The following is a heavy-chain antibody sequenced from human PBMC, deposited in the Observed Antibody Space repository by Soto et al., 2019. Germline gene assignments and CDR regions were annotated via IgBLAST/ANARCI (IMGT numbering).Heavy chain of an antibody. D-gene: IGHD3-22*01. Sequence: GGSLRLSCAASGFTFSSYAMHWVRQAPGKGLEWVAVISYDGSNKYYADSVKGRFTISRDNSKNTLYLQMNSLRAEDTAVYYCARDYYKYYDSSGYYRSPDYWGQGTLVTVSS. CDR2: ISYDGSNK. J-gene: IGHJ4*02. CDR3: ARDYYKYYDSSGYYRSPDY. V-gene: IGHV3-30-3*01. CDR1: GFTFSSYA.